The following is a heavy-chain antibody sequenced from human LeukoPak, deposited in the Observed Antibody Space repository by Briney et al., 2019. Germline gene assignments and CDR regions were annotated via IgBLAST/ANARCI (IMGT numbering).Heavy chain of an antibody. CDR3: ARSEYYYDSSGYLLYYFDY. V-gene: IGHV4-61*01. Sequence: PSETLSLTCTVSGGSISSSSYYWSWIRQPPGKGLEWIGYIYYSGSTNYNPSLKSRVTISVDTSKNQFSLKLSSVTAADTAVYYCARSEYYYDSSGYLLYYFDYWGQGTLVTVSS. CDR1: GGSISSSSYY. CDR2: IYYSGST. D-gene: IGHD3-22*01. J-gene: IGHJ4*02.